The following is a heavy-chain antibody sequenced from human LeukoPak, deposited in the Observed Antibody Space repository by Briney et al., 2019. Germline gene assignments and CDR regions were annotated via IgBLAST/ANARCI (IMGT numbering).Heavy chain of an antibody. Sequence: GGSLRLSCAASGLTFSSDWMHWVRQAPGKGLEWVSGISWNSGSIGYADSVKGRFTISRDNAKNSLYLQMNSLRAEDTALYYCAKDMWGSSGYYYYGMDVWGQGTTVTVSS. CDR1: GLTFSSDW. J-gene: IGHJ6*02. V-gene: IGHV3-9*01. CDR2: ISWNSGSI. CDR3: AKDMWGSSGYYYYGMDV. D-gene: IGHD6-6*01.